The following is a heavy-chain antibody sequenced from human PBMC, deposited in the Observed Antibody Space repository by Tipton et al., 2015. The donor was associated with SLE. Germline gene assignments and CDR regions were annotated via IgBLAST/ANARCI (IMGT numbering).Heavy chain of an antibody. Sequence: LRLSCTVSGGSISSSSYYWGWIRQPPGKGLEWIGYIYYSGSTYYNPSLKSRVTISVDTSKNQFSLKLSSATAADTAVYYCARGTGVSHAFDIWGQGTMVTVSS. CDR3: ARGTGVSHAFDI. CDR1: GGSISSSSYY. V-gene: IGHV4-39*07. D-gene: IGHD6-13*01. J-gene: IGHJ3*02. CDR2: IYYSGST.